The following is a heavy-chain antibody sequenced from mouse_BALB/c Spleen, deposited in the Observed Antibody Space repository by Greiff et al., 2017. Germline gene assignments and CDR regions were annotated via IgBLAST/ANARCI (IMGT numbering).Heavy chain of an antibody. CDR3: ARGGGYDGFDY. V-gene: IGHV1-4*01. Sequence: VKLMESGAELARPGASVKMSCKASGYTFTSYTMHWVKQRPGQGLEWIGYINPSSGYTNYNQKFKDKATLTADKSSSTAYMQLSSLTSEDSAVYYCARGGGYDGFDYWGQGTTLTVSS. J-gene: IGHJ2*01. D-gene: IGHD2-2*01. CDR1: GYTFTSYT. CDR2: INPSSGYT.